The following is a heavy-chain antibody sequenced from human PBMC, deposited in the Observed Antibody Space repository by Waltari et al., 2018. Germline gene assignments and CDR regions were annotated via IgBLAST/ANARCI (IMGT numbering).Heavy chain of an antibody. D-gene: IGHD6-13*01. Sequence: QVQLQESGPGLVKPSQTLSLTCTVPGGSISSGSSYWIWIRQPAGKGLEWIGRSYTSGSTNYNPSLKSRVTISVDTSKNQFSLKLSSVTAADTAVYYCAREKAAAGTVVDYWGQGTLVTVSS. CDR1: GGSISSGSSY. V-gene: IGHV4-61*02. J-gene: IGHJ4*02. CDR2: SYTSGST. CDR3: AREKAAAGTVVDY.